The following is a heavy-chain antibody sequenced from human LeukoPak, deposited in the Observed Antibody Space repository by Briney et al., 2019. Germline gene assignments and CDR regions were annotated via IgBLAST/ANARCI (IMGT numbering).Heavy chain of an antibody. CDR3: ARVASSHDFDY. CDR1: RGSISSYY. Sequence: SETLSLTCTVSRGSISSYYWSWIRQPPGRGLEWIGYIYYSGSTNYNPSLKSRVTISVDTSKNQFSLKLSSVTAADTAVYYCARVASSHDFDYWGQGTLVTVSS. D-gene: IGHD6-13*01. V-gene: IGHV4-59*01. CDR2: IYYSGST. J-gene: IGHJ4*02.